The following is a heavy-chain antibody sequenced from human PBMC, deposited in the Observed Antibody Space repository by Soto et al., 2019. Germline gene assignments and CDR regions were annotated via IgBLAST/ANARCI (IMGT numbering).Heavy chain of an antibody. CDR2: IYYSGST. Sequence: SETLSLTCTVSGGSISSGGYYWSWIRQHPGKGLEWIGYIYYSGSTYYNPSLKSRVTISVDTSKNQFSLKLSSVTAADTAVYYCASYYYYDSSGYYAHAFDIWGQGTMVTVSS. CDR1: GGSISSGGYY. J-gene: IGHJ3*02. D-gene: IGHD3-22*01. CDR3: ASYYYYDSSGYYAHAFDI. V-gene: IGHV4-31*03.